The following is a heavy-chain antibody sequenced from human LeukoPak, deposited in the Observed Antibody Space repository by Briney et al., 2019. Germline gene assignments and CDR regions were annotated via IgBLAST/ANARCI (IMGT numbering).Heavy chain of an antibody. Sequence: GGSLRLSCSVSGITFSTNVMHWVRQSPGKGLEYVSSISSNGDNTYYADSVKGRFPISRDNSKNTLSLQMSSLRADDAAVYYCVRGTGYWGQGNLVTVSS. CDR1: GITFSTNV. CDR2: ISSNGDNT. CDR3: VRGTGY. J-gene: IGHJ4*02. V-gene: IGHV3-64D*06.